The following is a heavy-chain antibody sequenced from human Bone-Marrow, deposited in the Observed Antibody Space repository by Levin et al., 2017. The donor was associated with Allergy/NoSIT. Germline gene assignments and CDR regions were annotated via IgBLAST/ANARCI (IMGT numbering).Heavy chain of an antibody. J-gene: IGHJ4*02. V-gene: IGHV3-15*01. CDR3: SRIGRAASGGSR. CDR2: IKPESDGGTT. D-gene: IGHD6-19*01. Sequence: GGSLRLSCAAPTFTFYNAWMSWVRQAPGKGLEWVGRIKPESDGGTTDYALHVKGRFTISRDDSENTLYLQMNSLKTEDTAIYYCSRIGRAASGGSRWGQGTLVTVSS. CDR1: TFTFYNAW.